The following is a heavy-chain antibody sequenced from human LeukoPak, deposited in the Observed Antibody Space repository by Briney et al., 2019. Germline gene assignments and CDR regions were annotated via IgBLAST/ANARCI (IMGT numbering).Heavy chain of an antibody. CDR3: ARGPRDQFDY. CDR1: GGSISSSNW. Sequence: SGTLSLTCAVSGGSISSSNWWSWVRQPPGKGLEWIGEIYHSGSTNYNPSLKSRVTISVDTSKNQFSLKLRSVTAADTAVYYCARGPRDQFDYWGQGTLVTVSS. CDR2: IYHSGST. J-gene: IGHJ4*02. V-gene: IGHV4-4*02.